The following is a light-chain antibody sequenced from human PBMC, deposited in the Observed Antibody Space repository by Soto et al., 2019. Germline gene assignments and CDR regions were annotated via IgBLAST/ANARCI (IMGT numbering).Light chain of an antibody. J-gene: IGKJ5*01. Sequence: EIVLTQSPGTLSLSPGERATLSCWASQTVSSTYLAWYQQKPGQAPRLLIYGASSRATGIPDRFSGSGSGTDFTLTISRLEPEDFAVYYCHQHVASPRTFGQGTRLEIK. CDR2: GAS. CDR3: HQHVASPRT. CDR1: QTVSSTY. V-gene: IGKV3-20*01.